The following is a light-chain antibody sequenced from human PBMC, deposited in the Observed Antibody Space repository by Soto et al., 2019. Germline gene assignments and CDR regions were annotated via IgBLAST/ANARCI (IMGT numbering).Light chain of an antibody. CDR3: AAWDDSLSGQV. CDR1: TSNVGINS. CDR2: RSN. Sequence: QSVLTQPPSASGTPGQRVTISCSGSTSNVGINSVFWYQQLPGTAPKLLIYRSNQRASGVPDRFSGSKSGTSASLAISGLRSEDEADYYCAAWDDSLSGQVFGGGTKLTVL. J-gene: IGLJ2*01. V-gene: IGLV1-47*01.